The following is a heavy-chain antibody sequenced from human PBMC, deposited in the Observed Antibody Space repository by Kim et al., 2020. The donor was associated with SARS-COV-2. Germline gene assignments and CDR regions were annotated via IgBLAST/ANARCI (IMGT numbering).Heavy chain of an antibody. Sequence: GGSLRLSCEGSGFIFSHYWMHWVRQAPGKGLEWVARISSDGSFTGHADSVQGRFTISRDNAKNTLYLQMYSLRVEDTAVYYCAHSGFDWLLSLWGQGTLVTVSS. CDR1: GFIFSHYW. J-gene: IGHJ4*02. CDR3: AHSGFDWLLSL. CDR2: ISSDGSFT. V-gene: IGHV3-74*01. D-gene: IGHD3-9*01.